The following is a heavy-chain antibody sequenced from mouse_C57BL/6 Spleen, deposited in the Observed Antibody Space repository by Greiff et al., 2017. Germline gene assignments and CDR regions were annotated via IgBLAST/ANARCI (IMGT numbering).Heavy chain of an antibody. Sequence: DVMLVESGGDLVKPGGSLKLSCAASGFTFSSYGMSWVRQTPDKRLEWVATISSGGSYTYYPDSVKGRFTISRDNAKNTLYLQMSSLKSEDTAMYYCARHQGTLDYGGQGTTLTVAS. V-gene: IGHV5-6*02. CDR3: ARHQGTLDY. J-gene: IGHJ2*01. D-gene: IGHD3-2*02. CDR2: ISSGGSYT. CDR1: GFTFSSYG.